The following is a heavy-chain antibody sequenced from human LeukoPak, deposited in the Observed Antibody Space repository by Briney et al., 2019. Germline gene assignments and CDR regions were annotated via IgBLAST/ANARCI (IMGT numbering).Heavy chain of an antibody. CDR3: ASGQLRYFDWLLRFDY. J-gene: IGHJ4*02. V-gene: IGHV3-30*04. Sequence: GRSLRLSCAASGFAFSSYAMHWVRQAPGKGLEWVAVISYDGSNKYYADSVKGRFTISRDNSKNTLYLQMNSLRAEDTAVYYCASGQLRYFDWLLRFDYWGQGTLVTVSS. D-gene: IGHD3-9*01. CDR2: ISYDGSNK. CDR1: GFAFSSYA.